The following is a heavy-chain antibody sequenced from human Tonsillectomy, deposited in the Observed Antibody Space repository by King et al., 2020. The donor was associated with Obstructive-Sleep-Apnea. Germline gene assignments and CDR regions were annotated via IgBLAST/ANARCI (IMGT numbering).Heavy chain of an antibody. D-gene: IGHD6-6*01. Sequence: DVQLVESGGGLVKPGGSLRLSCAASGFTFSTYTMNWVRQAPGKGLEWVSSISSSSSYIYYADSVKGRFTISRDNAKNSLYLQMNSLRANDTAIYYCARRIGARSLSRFDYWGQGTLVTVSS. CDR3: ARRIGARSLSRFDY. CDR2: ISSSSSYI. CDR1: GFTFSTYT. V-gene: IGHV3-21*01. J-gene: IGHJ4*02.